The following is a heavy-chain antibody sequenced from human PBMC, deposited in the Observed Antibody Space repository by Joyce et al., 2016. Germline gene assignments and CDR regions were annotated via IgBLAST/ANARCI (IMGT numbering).Heavy chain of an antibody. Sequence: EEQLVQSGAEMKKPGESLRIPCKASEYNFINYWISWVRQTPGKGLEWMGRSDPLNSNTVHSPSFKGHITISSDTTSDTAYLQWSSLQAADTAIYYYAGHRGGGNFVPFDYWGQGSLVTVSS. J-gene: IGHJ4*02. CDR1: EYNFINYW. CDR2: SDPLNSNT. CDR3: AGHRGGGNFVPFDY. D-gene: IGHD1-1*01. V-gene: IGHV5-10-1*03.